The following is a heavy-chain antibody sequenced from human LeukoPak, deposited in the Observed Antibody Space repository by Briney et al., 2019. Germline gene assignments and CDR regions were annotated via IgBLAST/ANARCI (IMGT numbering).Heavy chain of an antibody. J-gene: IGHJ3*02. CDR3: AKDTKYSSGSNAFDI. D-gene: IGHD6-19*01. V-gene: IGHV3-9*01. CDR1: GFTFDDYA. CDR2: ISWNSGSI. Sequence: GRSLRLSCAASGFTFDDYAMHWVRQAPGKGLEWVSGISWNSGSIGYADSVKGRFTISRDNAKNSLYLQMNSLRAEDTALYYCAKDTKYSSGSNAFDIWGQGTMVTVSS.